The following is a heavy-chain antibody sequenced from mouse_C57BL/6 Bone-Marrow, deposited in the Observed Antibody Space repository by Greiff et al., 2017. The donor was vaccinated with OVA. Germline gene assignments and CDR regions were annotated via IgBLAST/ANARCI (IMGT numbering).Heavy chain of an antibody. J-gene: IGHJ2*01. Sequence: VQRVESGAELVRPGTSVKMSCKASGYTFTNYWIGWAKQRPGHGLEWIGDIYPGGGYTNYNEKFKGKATLTADKSSSTAYMQFSSLTSEDSAIYYCARRGLALDYWGQGTTLTVSS. D-gene: IGHD3-3*01. CDR2: IYPGGGYT. CDR3: ARRGLALDY. CDR1: GYTFTNYW. V-gene: IGHV1-63*01.